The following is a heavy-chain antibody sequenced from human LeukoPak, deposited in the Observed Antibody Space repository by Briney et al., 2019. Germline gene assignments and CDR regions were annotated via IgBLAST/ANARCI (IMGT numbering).Heavy chain of an antibody. CDR3: ARYSSGWPFDY. CDR1: GFTSSSYA. Sequence: GGSLRLSCAASGFTSSSYAMSWVRQAPGKGLEWVSAISGSGGSTYYADSVKGRFTISRDNSKNTLYLQMNSLRAEDTAVYYCARYSSGWPFDYWGQGTLVTVSS. CDR2: ISGSGGST. V-gene: IGHV3-23*01. J-gene: IGHJ4*02. D-gene: IGHD6-19*01.